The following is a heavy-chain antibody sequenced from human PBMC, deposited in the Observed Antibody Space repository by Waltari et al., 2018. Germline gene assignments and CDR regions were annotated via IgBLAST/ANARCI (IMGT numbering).Heavy chain of an antibody. V-gene: IGHV1-2*06. Sequence: QVQLVQSGAEVKKPGASVKVSCKASGYTFTGYYMHWVRQAPGQGLEWMGRINPNSGGTNYAQKFQGRVTMTRDTSISTAYMELSRLRSDDTAVYYCARDPLGSGYSSSWYGPWGQGTLVTVSS. D-gene: IGHD6-13*01. CDR1: GYTFTGYY. CDR3: ARDPLGSGYSSSWYGP. CDR2: INPNSGGT. J-gene: IGHJ5*02.